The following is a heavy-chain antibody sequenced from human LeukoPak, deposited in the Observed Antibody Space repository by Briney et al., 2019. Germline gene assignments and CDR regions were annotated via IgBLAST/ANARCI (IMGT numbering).Heavy chain of an antibody. CDR2: INSNGSEG. Sequence: GGSLRLSCAVSGFTFSGFWMSWSRQAPGKGLEWVASINSNGSEGYYADVVKGRFTISRDNAKNSLYLQINSLRAEDTAVYYCARSSYSSSSSVWGQGTMVTVSS. D-gene: IGHD6-6*01. V-gene: IGHV3-7*03. CDR3: ARSSYSSSSSV. J-gene: IGHJ3*01. CDR1: GFTFSGFW.